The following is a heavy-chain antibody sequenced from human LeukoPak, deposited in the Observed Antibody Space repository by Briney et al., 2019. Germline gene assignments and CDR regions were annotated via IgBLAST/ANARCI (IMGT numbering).Heavy chain of an antibody. D-gene: IGHD3-9*01. CDR3: AREKRYFDWFQADY. V-gene: IGHV3-49*03. Sequence: GGSLRLSCTASGFTFNDYAMSWFRQAPGKGLEWVGFIRNKAYGGTAEYAASVKGRFTISRDDSKTIAYLQMNSLKTEDTAVYYCAREKRYFDWFQADYWGQGTLGTVSS. CDR1: GFTFNDYA. J-gene: IGHJ4*02. CDR2: IRNKAYGGTA.